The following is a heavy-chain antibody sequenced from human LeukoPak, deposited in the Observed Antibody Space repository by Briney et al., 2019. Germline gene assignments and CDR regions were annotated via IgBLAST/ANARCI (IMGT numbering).Heavy chain of an antibody. CDR3: ARDIAARPPYYFDY. V-gene: IGHV1-69*13. CDR1: GGTFSSYA. CDR2: IIPILGTA. J-gene: IGHJ4*02. D-gene: IGHD6-6*01. Sequence: GASVKVSCKASGGTFSSYAISWVRQAPGQGLEWMGGIIPILGTANYAQKFQGRVTITADESTSTAYMELSSLRSEDTAVYYCARDIAARPPYYFDYWGQGTLVTVSS.